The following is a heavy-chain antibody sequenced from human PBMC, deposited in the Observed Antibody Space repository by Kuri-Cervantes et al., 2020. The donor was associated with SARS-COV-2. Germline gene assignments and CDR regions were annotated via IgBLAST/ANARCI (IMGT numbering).Heavy chain of an antibody. CDR2: ISAYNGNT. J-gene: IGHJ4*02. CDR3: ARASSSWYYDTFPDY. CDR1: GYTFTSYG. V-gene: IGHV1-18*01. D-gene: IGHD6-13*01. Sequence: ASVKVSCKASGYTFTSYGISWVRQAPGQGLEWMGWISAYNGNTNYAQKFQGRVTITRDTSASTAYMELSSLRSEDTAVYYCARASSSWYYDTFPDYWGQGTLVTSPQ.